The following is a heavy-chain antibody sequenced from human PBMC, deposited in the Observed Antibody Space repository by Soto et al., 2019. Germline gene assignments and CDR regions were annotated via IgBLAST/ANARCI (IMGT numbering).Heavy chain of an antibody. CDR3: TRDASRDSSARGWFDP. V-gene: IGHV3-21*01. Sequence: GGSLRLSCAASGFTFRSFTMNWVRQAPGKGLEWVSTISSNSAYIYYTDALRGRFTISRDNAKNSLHLQMNSLIAEDTAVYYCTRDASRDSSARGWFDPWGPGTLVIVSS. D-gene: IGHD6-13*01. J-gene: IGHJ5*02. CDR1: GFTFRSFT. CDR2: ISSNSAYI.